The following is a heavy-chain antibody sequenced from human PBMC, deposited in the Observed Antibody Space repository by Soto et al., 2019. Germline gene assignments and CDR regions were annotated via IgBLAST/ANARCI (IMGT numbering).Heavy chain of an antibody. D-gene: IGHD1-26*01. CDR1: GGSITSSSYY. CDR3: ATQEVGGTYVYTFDP. Sequence: QLHLRESGPGLVKPSETLSLTCTVSGGSITSSSYYWGWIRQPPGKGLAWIGCIYYSGSTYYNRDLKSRVTISVDTSKNQFSLKLSSVTTADTAVYYCATQEVGGTYVYTFDPWGQGTLVTVSS. V-gene: IGHV4-39*01. CDR2: IYYSGST. J-gene: IGHJ5*02.